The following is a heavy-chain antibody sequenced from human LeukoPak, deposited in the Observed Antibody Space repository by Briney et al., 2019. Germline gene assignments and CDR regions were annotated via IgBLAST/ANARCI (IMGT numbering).Heavy chain of an antibody. V-gene: IGHV4-59*12. CDR1: GGSISGYY. Sequence: SETLSLTCTVSGGSISGYYWSWIRQPPGKGLEWIGYIYYSGNSNYNPSLKSRVTISVDTSKNQFSLKLSSVTAADTAVYYCARSHYYDSSGSHNNWFDPWGQGTLVTVSS. CDR2: IYYSGNS. D-gene: IGHD3-22*01. CDR3: ARSHYYDSSGSHNNWFDP. J-gene: IGHJ5*02.